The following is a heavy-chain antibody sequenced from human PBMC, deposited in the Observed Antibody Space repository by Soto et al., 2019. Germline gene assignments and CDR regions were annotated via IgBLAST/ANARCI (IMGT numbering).Heavy chain of an antibody. V-gene: IGHV3-33*01. CDR2: IWSDGSNK. CDR3: ARDLSWHYYYGMDV. CDR1: GFTFSIYC. Sequence: LRRSCAPSGFTFSIYCRNWIRQSPGKGLEWVAVIWSDGSNKYYADSVKGRFTISRDNSKNTLYLQMNSLRAEDTAVYYCARDLSWHYYYGMDVWGQGTTVTVSS. J-gene: IGHJ6*02. D-gene: IGHD6-13*01.